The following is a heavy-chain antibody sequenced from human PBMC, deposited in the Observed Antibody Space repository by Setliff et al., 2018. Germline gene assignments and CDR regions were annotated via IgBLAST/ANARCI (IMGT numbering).Heavy chain of an antibody. Sequence: PSETLSLTCAVYGGSFSGYYWSWIRQPPGKGLEWIGEINHSGSTNYNPSLKSLVTISVDTSKNQFSLKLSSVTAADTAVYYCARVRRVVIAYYYYMDVWGKGTTVTV. J-gene: IGHJ6*03. D-gene: IGHD2-21*01. CDR2: INHSGST. V-gene: IGHV4-34*01. CDR3: ARVRRVVIAYYYYMDV. CDR1: GGSFSGYY.